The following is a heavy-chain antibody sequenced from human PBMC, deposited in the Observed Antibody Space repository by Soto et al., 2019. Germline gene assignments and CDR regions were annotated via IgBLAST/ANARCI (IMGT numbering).Heavy chain of an antibody. CDR1: GGSFSGYY. CDR2: INHSGST. Sequence: SETLSLTCAVYGGSFSGYYWSWIRQPPGKGLEWIGEINHSGSTNYNPSLKSRVTISVDTSKNQFSLKLSSVTAADTAVYYCARTLLAVARSDYWGQGTLVTVSS. D-gene: IGHD3-3*02. V-gene: IGHV4-34*01. CDR3: ARTLLAVARSDY. J-gene: IGHJ4*02.